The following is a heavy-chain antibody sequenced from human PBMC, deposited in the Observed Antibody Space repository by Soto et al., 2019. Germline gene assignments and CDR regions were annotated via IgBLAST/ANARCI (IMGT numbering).Heavy chain of an antibody. V-gene: IGHV3-30-3*01. CDR2: MSYDGSDK. CDR1: GFSFRSYA. Sequence: QVQLVESGGGVVQPGRSLRLSCAASGFSFRSYAMHWVRQAPGKGLEWVAVMSYDGSDKDYAYSVKGRFTITRDNSKNTLYMQMGSLRSEVTAVYYCARARLYTPALEYWGQGTLVTVSS. D-gene: IGHD2-2*01. CDR3: ARARLYTPALEY. J-gene: IGHJ4*02.